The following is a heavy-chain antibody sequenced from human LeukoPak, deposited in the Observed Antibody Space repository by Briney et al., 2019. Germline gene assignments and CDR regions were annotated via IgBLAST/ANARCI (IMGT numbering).Heavy chain of an antibody. CDR3: ARPYYFDSSGGEAFDI. V-gene: IGHV1-8*01. Sequence: ASVKVSCKASGYTFTSYDINWVRQATGQGLEWMGWMNPNSGNTGYAQKFQGRVTMTRNTSISTAYMELSSLRSEDTAVYYCARPYYFDSSGGEAFDIWGQGTMVTVSS. CDR1: GYTFTSYD. J-gene: IGHJ3*02. D-gene: IGHD3-22*01. CDR2: MNPNSGNT.